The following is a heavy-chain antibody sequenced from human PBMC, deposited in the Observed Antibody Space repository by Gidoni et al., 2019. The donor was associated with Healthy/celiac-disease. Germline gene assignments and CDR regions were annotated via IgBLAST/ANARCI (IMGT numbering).Heavy chain of an antibody. CDR3: ARRIAAAGLDY. D-gene: IGHD6-13*01. V-gene: IGHV4-59*01. CDR1: GGSISSYY. CDR2: IYYSGST. J-gene: IGHJ4*02. Sequence: QVQLQESGHGLVMSSETLSPTCSVSGGSISSYYWSWIRQPPGKGLEWIGYIYYSGSTNYNPSLKSRVTISVDTSKNQFSLKLSSVTAADTAVYYCARRIAAAGLDYWGQGTLVTVSS.